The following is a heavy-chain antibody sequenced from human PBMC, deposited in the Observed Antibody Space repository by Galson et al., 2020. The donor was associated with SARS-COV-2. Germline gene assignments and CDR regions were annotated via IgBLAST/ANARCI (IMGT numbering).Heavy chain of an antibody. CDR1: GFTFSSYW. J-gene: IGHJ6*02. CDR2: IKQDGSEK. D-gene: IGHD1-26*01. Sequence: PGGSLRLSCAASGFTFSSYWMSWVRQAPGKGLEWVANIKQDGSEKYYVDSVKGRFTISRDNAKNSLYLQMNSLRAEDTAVYYCARDMREGAIAYYYYGMDVWGQGTTVTVSS. V-gene: IGHV3-7*01. CDR3: ARDMREGAIAYYYYGMDV.